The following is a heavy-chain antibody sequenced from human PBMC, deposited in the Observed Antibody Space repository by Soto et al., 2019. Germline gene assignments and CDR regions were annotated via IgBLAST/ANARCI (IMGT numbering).Heavy chain of an antibody. CDR1: GGSFSGYY. Sequence: PSETLSLTCAVYGGSFSGYYWSWIRQPPGKGLDWIGEINHSGSTNYNPSLKSRVTISVDTSKNQFSLKLNSMTAADTAIYYCARAVVPAASMVIASTGPLGYWGQGTLVTVSS. CDR2: INHSGST. J-gene: IGHJ4*02. V-gene: IGHV4-34*01. CDR3: ARAVVPAASMVIASTGPLGY. D-gene: IGHD2-2*01.